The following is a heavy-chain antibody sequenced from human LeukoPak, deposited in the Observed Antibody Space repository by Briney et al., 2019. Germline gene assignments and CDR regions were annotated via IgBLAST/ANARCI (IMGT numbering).Heavy chain of an antibody. Sequence: GASVKVSCTASGGTFSSYAIGWVRQAPGQGLEWMGGIIPIFGTANYAQKFQGRVTITADKSTSTAYMELSSLRSEDTAVCYCARDPHYYGSGKNYYFDYWGQGTLVTVSS. J-gene: IGHJ4*02. CDR1: GGTFSSYA. V-gene: IGHV1-69*06. D-gene: IGHD3-10*01. CDR3: ARDPHYYGSGKNYYFDY. CDR2: IIPIFGTA.